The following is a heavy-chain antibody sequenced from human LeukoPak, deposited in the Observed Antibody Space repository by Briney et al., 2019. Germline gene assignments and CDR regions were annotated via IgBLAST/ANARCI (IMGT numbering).Heavy chain of an antibody. CDR2: IYYSGST. J-gene: IGHJ4*02. CDR1: GGSISSYY. CDR3: ARGELEKYYFDY. Sequence: SETLSLTCTVSGGSISSYYWSWIRQPPGKGLEWIGYIYYSGSTNYNPSLKSRVTISVDTSKNQFSLKLSSVTAADTAVYYCARGELEKYYFDYWGQETLVTVSS. D-gene: IGHD1-1*01. V-gene: IGHV4-59*01.